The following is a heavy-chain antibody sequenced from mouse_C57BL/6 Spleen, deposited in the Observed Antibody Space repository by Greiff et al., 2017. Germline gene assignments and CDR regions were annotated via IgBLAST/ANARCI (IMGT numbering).Heavy chain of an antibody. J-gene: IGHJ2*01. CDR2: INPGSGGT. D-gene: IGHD1-1*01. CDR3: ATYGSSSDFDY. Sequence: QVQLQQSGAELVRPGTSVKVSCKASGYAFTNYLIEWVKQRPGQGLEWIGVINPGSGGTNYNEKFKGKATLTADKSSSTAYMQLSSLTSEDSAVYFCATYGSSSDFDYWGQGTTLTVSS. CDR1: GYAFTNYL. V-gene: IGHV1-54*01.